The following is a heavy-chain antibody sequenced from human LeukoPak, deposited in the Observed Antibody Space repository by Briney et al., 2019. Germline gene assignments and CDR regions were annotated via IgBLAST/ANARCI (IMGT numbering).Heavy chain of an antibody. CDR1: GFSFSDSY. J-gene: IGHJ4*02. V-gene: IGHV3-11*04. Sequence: PGGSLRLSCAASGFSFSDSYMSWIRQAPGKGLEWVSYITSSGSTMYYADSVKGRFTVSRDNAKNSLYLQMNSLRAEDTAVYYCARAATFWTYYFDYWGQGSLVTVSS. CDR3: ARAATFWTYYFDY. CDR2: ITSSGSTM. D-gene: IGHD3/OR15-3a*01.